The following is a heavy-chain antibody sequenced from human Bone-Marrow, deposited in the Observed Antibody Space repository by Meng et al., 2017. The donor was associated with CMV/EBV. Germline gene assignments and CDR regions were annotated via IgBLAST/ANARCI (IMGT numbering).Heavy chain of an antibody. D-gene: IGHD3-10*01. CDR2: VTSDGSNK. J-gene: IGHJ4*02. Sequence: GESLKISCVGSGFTFSSYAMHWVRQAPGKGLEWVAVVTSDGSNKYYADSVKGRFTISRDNSKTTLYLQMNSLTTEDTAVYYCAGYVPQSGWGQGTRVTVSS. V-gene: IGHV3-30*04. CDR1: GFTFSSYA. CDR3: AGYVPQSG.